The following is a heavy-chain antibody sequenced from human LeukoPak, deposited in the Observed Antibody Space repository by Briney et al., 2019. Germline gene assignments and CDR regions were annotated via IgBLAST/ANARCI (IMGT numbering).Heavy chain of an antibody. J-gene: IGHJ4*02. CDR2: INHSGST. CDR1: GGSFSGYY. CDR3: ARGMGFWSGYVVY. Sequence: SETLSLTCAVYGGSFSGYYWSWIRQPPGKGLEWIGEINHSGSTNYNLSLKSRVTISVDTSKNQFSLKLSSVTAADTAVYYCARGMGFWSGYVVYWGQGTLVTVSS. V-gene: IGHV4-34*01. D-gene: IGHD3-3*01.